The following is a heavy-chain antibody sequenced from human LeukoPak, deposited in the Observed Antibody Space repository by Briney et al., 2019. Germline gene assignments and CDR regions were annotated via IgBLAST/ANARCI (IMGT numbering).Heavy chain of an antibody. CDR1: GFTFSSYA. CDR3: AKKVGLVSAPLYYFDL. V-gene: IGHV3-23*01. CDR2: ITGGGGST. D-gene: IGHD6-6*01. J-gene: IGHJ4*02. Sequence: PGGSLRLSCAASGFTFSSYAMSWVRQAPGKGLEWVSTITGGGGSTYYADSVKGRFTISRDNSKNTLYLQMNSLRAEDTAIYYCAKKVGLVSAPLYYFDLWGQGTLVTVSS.